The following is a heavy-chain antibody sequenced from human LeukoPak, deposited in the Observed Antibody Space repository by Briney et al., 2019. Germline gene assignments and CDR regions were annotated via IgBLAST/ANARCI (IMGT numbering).Heavy chain of an antibody. CDR1: GGSISSYY. D-gene: IGHD3-10*01. CDR3: ARRAYGSGSYPFDP. CDR2: IYYSGST. V-gene: IGHV4-59*08. Sequence: SETLSLTCTVSGGSISSYYWSWIRQPPGKGLEWIGYIYYSGSTNYNPSLESRVTISLDTSKNQFSLKLTSVTAADTAVYYCARRAYGSGSYPFDPWGQGTLVTVSS. J-gene: IGHJ5*02.